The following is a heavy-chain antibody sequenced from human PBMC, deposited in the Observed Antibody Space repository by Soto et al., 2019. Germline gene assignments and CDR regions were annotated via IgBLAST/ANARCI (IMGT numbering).Heavy chain of an antibody. D-gene: IGHD4-17*01. CDR1: GFTFSKAW. CDR3: ILYWNGDYRDLYAFPTRRASDL. Sequence: PGGSLRLSCAASGFTFSKAWMNWVRQAPGKGLEWVGRIKSKTDEETIIYAAPMEGRITISRDDTKNTLYLQMNSLKTEDTAVYYCILYWNGDYRDLYAFPTRRASDL. V-gene: IGHV3-15*01. CDR2: IKSKTDEETI. J-gene: IGHJ2*01.